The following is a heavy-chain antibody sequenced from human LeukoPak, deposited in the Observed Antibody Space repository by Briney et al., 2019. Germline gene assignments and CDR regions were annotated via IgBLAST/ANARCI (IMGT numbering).Heavy chain of an antibody. V-gene: IGHV4-59*01. Sequence: SETLSLTCTVSGXSISSYYWSWIRQPPGKGLEWIGYIYYSGSTNYNPSLKSRVTISVDTSKNQFSLKLSSVTAADTAVYYCARADSSGFKGNWFDPWGQGILVTVSS. CDR3: ARADSSGFKGNWFDP. J-gene: IGHJ5*02. CDR2: IYYSGST. CDR1: GXSISSYY. D-gene: IGHD3-22*01.